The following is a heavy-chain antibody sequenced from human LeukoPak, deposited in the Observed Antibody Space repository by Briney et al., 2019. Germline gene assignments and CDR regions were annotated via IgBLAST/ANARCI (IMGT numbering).Heavy chain of an antibody. J-gene: IGHJ5*02. CDR3: AKDPKPYGDYVGWFDP. D-gene: IGHD4-17*01. V-gene: IGHV3-30*02. CDR1: GFTFSSYG. Sequence: GGSLRLSCAASGFTFSSYGMHWVRQAPGKGLEWVAFIRYDGSNKYYADSVKGRFTISRDNSKNTLYLQMNSLGAEDTAVYYCAKDPKPYGDYVGWFDPWGQGTLVTVSS. CDR2: IRYDGSNK.